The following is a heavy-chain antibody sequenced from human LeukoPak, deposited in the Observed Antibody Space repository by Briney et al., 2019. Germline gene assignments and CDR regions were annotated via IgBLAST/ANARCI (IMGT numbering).Heavy chain of an antibody. CDR1: GGSISSYY. J-gene: IGHJ3*02. CDR3: ARHSSSGPVRDAFGI. V-gene: IGHV4-59*08. D-gene: IGHD6-19*01. CDR2: IYYSGST. Sequence: SETLSLTCTVSGGSISSYYWSWIRQPPGKGLEWIGYIYYSGSTNYNPSLKSRVTISVDTSKNQFSLKLSSVTAADTAVYYCARHSSSGPVRDAFGIWGQGTMVTVSS.